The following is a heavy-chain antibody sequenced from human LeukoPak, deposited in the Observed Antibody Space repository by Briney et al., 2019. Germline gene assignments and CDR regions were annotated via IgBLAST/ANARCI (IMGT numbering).Heavy chain of an antibody. V-gene: IGHV4-59*01. D-gene: IGHD5-24*01. J-gene: IGHJ5*02. CDR2: IYDSGST. CDR1: GGPISSYY. CDR3: ARGGMATPPYNWFDP. Sequence: SSETLSLTCTVSGGPISSYYWSWIRQPPGKGLEWLGYIYDSGSTNYNPSLKSRVTISVGTSKNQFSLKLSSVTAADTAVYYCARGGMATPPYNWFDPWGQGTLVTVSS.